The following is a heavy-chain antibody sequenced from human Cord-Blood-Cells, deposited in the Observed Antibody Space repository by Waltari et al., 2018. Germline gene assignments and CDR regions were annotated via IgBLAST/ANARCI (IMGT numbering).Heavy chain of an antibody. J-gene: IGHJ6*02. CDR2: INHSGST. CDR3: ARWEYYDSSGYYYYYYGMDV. CDR1: GGSFSGYY. V-gene: IGHV4-34*01. D-gene: IGHD3-22*01. Sequence: QVQLQQWGAGLLKPSETLSLTCAVYGGSFSGYYWSWIRHPPGTGREGIGEINHSGSTNYNPSLKSRVTISVDTSKNQFSLKLSSVTAADTAVYYCARWEYYDSSGYYYYYYGMDVWGQGTTVTVSS.